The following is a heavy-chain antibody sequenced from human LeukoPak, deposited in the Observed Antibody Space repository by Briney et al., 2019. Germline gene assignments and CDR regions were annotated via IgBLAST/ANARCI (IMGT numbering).Heavy chain of an antibody. Sequence: GWSLRLSCAASGFTFSSYAMHWVRQAPGKGLEWVAVISYDGSNKYYADSVKGRFAISRDNSKNTLYLQMNSLRAEDTAVYYCARTTSGYWGQGTLVTVSS. CDR1: GFTFSSYA. D-gene: IGHD2-15*01. CDR2: ISYDGSNK. V-gene: IGHV3-30*01. CDR3: ARTTSGY. J-gene: IGHJ4*02.